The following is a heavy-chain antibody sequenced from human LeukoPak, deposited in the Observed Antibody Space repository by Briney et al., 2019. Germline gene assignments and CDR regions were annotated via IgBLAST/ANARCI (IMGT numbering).Heavy chain of an antibody. CDR2: IYTSGGT. CDR3: ARDRSYYDSSGYYTDAFDI. CDR1: GGSISSYY. J-gene: IGHJ3*02. V-gene: IGHV4-4*07. D-gene: IGHD3-22*01. Sequence: SETLSLTCTVYGGSISSYYWSWIRQPAGKGLEWIGRIYTSGGTNYNPSLKSRVTMSVDTSKNQFSLKLSSVTAADTAVYYCARDRSYYDSSGYYTDAFDIWGQGTMVTVSS.